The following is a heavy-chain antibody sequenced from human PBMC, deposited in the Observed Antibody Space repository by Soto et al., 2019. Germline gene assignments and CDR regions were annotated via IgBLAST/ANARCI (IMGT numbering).Heavy chain of an antibody. CDR1: GFSFSSYS. V-gene: IGHV3-21*01. CDR3: ARDNWNDIGFWFDP. D-gene: IGHD1-1*01. Sequence: GGSLRLSCAASGFSFSSYSMNWVRQAPGKGLEWVSSISSSSSYIYYADSVKGRFTISRDNAKNSLYLQMNSLRAEDTAVCYCARDNWNDIGFWFDPWGQGTLVTVSS. J-gene: IGHJ5*02. CDR2: ISSSSSYI.